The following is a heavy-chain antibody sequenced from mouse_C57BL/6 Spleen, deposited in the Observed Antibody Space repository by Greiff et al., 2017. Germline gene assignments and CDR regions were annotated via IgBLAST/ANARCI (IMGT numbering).Heavy chain of an antibody. D-gene: IGHD2-5*01. J-gene: IGHJ4*01. CDR3: ARWGSNYRGAMDY. CDR2: IYPGDGDT. Sequence: VQLQQSGPELVKPGASVKISCKASGYAFSSSWMNWVKQRPGKGLEWIGRIYPGDGDTNYNGKFKGKATLTADTSSSTAYMQLSSLTSDDSAVYFCARWGSNYRGAMDYWGQGTSVTVSS. V-gene: IGHV1-82*01. CDR1: GYAFSSSW.